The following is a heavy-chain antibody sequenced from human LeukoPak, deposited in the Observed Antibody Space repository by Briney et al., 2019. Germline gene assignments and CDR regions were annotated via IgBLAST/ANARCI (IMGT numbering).Heavy chain of an antibody. CDR1: GFTFSSYA. Sequence: PGGSLRLSCAASGFTFSSYAMHWVRQAPGKGLEWVAVISYDGSNKYYADSVKGRFTISRDNSKNTLYLQMNSLRAEDTAVYYCALSWVVEGGGLMDYWGQGTLVTVSS. D-gene: IGHD2-15*01. CDR2: ISYDGSNK. V-gene: IGHV3-30*04. J-gene: IGHJ4*02. CDR3: ALSWVVEGGGLMDY.